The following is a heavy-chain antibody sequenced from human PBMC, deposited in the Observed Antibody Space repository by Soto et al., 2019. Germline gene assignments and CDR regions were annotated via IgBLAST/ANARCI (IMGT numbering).Heavy chain of an antibody. CDR1: GYTLTELS. CDR3: ARGSGDYSAFDPYNFVY. V-gene: IGHV1-46*01. Sequence: GASVKVSCKVSGYTLTELSMHWVRQAPGQGLEWMGIINPNGGSTTYAQKFQGRVTMTGDTSTSTVYMELSSLRSEDAAVYFCARGSGDYSAFDPYNFVYWGQGTLVTVSS. J-gene: IGHJ4*02. CDR2: INPNGGST. D-gene: IGHD4-17*01.